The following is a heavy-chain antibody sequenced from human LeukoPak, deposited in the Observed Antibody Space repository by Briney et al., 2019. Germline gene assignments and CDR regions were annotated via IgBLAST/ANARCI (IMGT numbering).Heavy chain of an antibody. Sequence: SETLSLTCAASGGSMRNYYWSWIRQPPGKGLEWIGYTYDSGSSSYNPSLRSRVSISIDTSKNQFSLNLSSVTAADTAVYYCARGWASSWYYFDFWGQGTLVTVSS. J-gene: IGHJ4*02. CDR2: TYDSGSS. CDR3: ARGWASSWYYFDF. D-gene: IGHD2-2*01. V-gene: IGHV4-59*01. CDR1: GGSMRNYY.